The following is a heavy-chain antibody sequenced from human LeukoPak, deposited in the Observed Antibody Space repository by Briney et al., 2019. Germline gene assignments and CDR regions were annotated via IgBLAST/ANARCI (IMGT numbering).Heavy chain of an antibody. J-gene: IGHJ3*02. CDR2: IYSGGST. CDR1: GFTLSSNY. Sequence: GGSLRLSCAASGFTLSSNYMSWVRQAPGKGLEWVSVIYSGGSTYYYDSVTGRFTISRDNSKNTLYLQMNSLRAEDTAMYYWARIANSNYGFYAIDIRGQGTMVTVS. CDR3: ARIANSNYGFYAIDI. V-gene: IGHV3-66*02. D-gene: IGHD4-11*01.